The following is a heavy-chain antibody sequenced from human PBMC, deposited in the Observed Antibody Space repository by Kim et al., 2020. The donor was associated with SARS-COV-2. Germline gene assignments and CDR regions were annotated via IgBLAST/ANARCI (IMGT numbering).Heavy chain of an antibody. Sequence: SETLSLTCAVYGGSFSGYYWSWIRQPPGKGLEWIGEINHSGSTNYNPSLKSRVTISVDTSKNQFSLKLSSVTAADTAVYYCARGRHKAIFGRGSDQSIWGQGTMVTVSS. D-gene: IGHD3-3*01. CDR2: INHSGST. V-gene: IGHV4-34*01. CDR1: GGSFSGYY. CDR3: ARGRHKAIFGRGSDQSI. J-gene: IGHJ3*02.